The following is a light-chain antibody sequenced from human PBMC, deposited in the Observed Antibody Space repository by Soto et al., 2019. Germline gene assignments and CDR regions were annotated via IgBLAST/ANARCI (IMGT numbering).Light chain of an antibody. CDR1: QSISSY. Sequence: EVVLTQSPDTLSLPPGERATLSCRASQSISSYLAWYQQKPGQAPRLLIYGASTRARGIPDRFSGSGSGTDFTLTISRLEPEDLAVYYCQRYGSSPLTFGGGTKVDI. CDR3: QRYGSSPLT. J-gene: IGKJ4*01. CDR2: GAS. V-gene: IGKV3-20*01.